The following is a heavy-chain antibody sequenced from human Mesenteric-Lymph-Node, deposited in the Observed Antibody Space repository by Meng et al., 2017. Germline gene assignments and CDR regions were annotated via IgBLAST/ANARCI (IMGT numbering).Heavy chain of an antibody. Sequence: GESLKISCAASGFTVSSNYMRWVRQAPGKGLEWVSIIYNCDNTYYADSVKGRFTISRDNSKNTLHLQMNSLRADDTAVYYCAKGRYSHGLSGRAVDVWGQGTMVTVSS. D-gene: IGHD5-18*01. J-gene: IGHJ3*01. V-gene: IGHV3-53*01. CDR1: GFTVSSNY. CDR3: AKGRYSHGLSGRAVDV. CDR2: IYNCDNT.